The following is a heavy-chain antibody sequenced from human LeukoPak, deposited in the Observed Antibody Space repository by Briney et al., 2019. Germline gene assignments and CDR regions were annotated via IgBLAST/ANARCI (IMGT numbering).Heavy chain of an antibody. CDR1: GFTFSTYA. CDR2: ITCDSSYI. J-gene: IGHJ4*02. V-gene: IGHV3-21*01. CDR3: ARYGVSSSTSYIDF. D-gene: IGHD2-2*01. Sequence: MSGGSLRLSCAASGFTFSTYAMNWVRKAPGEGLKWVSCITCDSSYIYYADSVKGRFTISRDNAKNSLYLQMNSLRAEDTAVYYCARYGVSSSTSYIDFWGQGTLVTVSS.